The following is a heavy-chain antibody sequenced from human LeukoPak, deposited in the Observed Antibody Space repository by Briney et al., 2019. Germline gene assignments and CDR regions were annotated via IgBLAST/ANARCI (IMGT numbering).Heavy chain of an antibody. Sequence: GGSLRLSCAASGFTFSNYAVIWVRQAPGKGLEWVSTITGSGGSTFYADSVKGRFTISRDNSMDTLYLQMSSLRAEDTAVYYCAKDRGRYYDSSGYYSGYYFDSWGQGILVTVPT. D-gene: IGHD3-22*01. CDR3: AKDRGRYYDSSGYYSGYYFDS. J-gene: IGHJ4*02. CDR1: GFTFSNYA. CDR2: ITGSGGST. V-gene: IGHV3-23*01.